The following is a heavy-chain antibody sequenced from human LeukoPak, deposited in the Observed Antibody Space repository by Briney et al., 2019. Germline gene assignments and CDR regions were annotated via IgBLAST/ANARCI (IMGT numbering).Heavy chain of an antibody. CDR1: GFTFSSYA. CDR3: AKDYTSRYCSSTSCSFAYYYYMDV. J-gene: IGHJ6*03. Sequence: PGGSLRLSCAASGFTFSSYAMSWVRQAPGKGLEWVAFIRYDGSNKYYADSVKGRFTISRDNSKNTLYLQMNSLRAEDTAVYYCAKDYTSRYCSSTSCSFAYYYYMDVWGKGTTVTVSS. D-gene: IGHD2-2*01. V-gene: IGHV3-30*02. CDR2: IRYDGSNK.